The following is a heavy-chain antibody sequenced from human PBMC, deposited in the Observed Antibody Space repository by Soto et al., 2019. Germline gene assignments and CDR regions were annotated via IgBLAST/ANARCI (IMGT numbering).Heavy chain of an antibody. J-gene: IGHJ6*02. V-gene: IGHV3-30*18. CDR1: GFTFSGYG. D-gene: IGHD6-6*01. CDR2: ISYDGSNK. CDR3: AKDSSSNGMDV. Sequence: GGSLRLSCAASGFTFSGYGIHWVRQSPGKGLEWVAVISYDGSNKYYADSVKGRFTISRDNSKNTLYLQMNSLRAEDTAVYYCAKDSSSNGMDVWGQGTTVTVSS.